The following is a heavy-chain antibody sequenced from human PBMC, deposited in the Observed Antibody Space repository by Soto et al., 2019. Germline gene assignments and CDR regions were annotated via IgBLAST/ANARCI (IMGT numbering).Heavy chain of an antibody. CDR1: GFTFGDYA. CDR2: IRSKAYGGTT. D-gene: IGHD2-2*01. V-gene: IGHV3-49*04. J-gene: IGHJ4*02. Sequence: GGSLRLSCTASGFTFGDYAMSWVRQAPGKGLEWVGFIRSKAYGGTTEYAASVKGRFTISRDDSKSIAYLQMNSLKTEDTAVYYCTRDICSSTSCPVWGAYYFDYWGQGTLVTVSS. CDR3: TRDICSSTSCPVWGAYYFDY.